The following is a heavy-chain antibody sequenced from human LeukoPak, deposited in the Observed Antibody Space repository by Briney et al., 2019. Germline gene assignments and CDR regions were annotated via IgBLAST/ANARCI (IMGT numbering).Heavy chain of an antibody. CDR3: ARDDYNYFDY. J-gene: IGHJ4*02. V-gene: IGHV4-59*13. CDR1: GGSISSYY. CDR2: IYHSGSN. D-gene: IGHD4/OR15-4a*01. Sequence: PSETLSLTCTVSGGSISSYYWSWIRQPPGKGLEWIGYIYHSGSNNYNPSLKSRVNISVDTSKNQFSLKLSSVTAADTAVYYCARDDYNYFDYWGQGTLVTVSS.